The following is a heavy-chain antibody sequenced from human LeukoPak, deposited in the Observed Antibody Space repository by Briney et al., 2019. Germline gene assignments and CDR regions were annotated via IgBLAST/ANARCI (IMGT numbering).Heavy chain of an antibody. V-gene: IGHV1-69*04. CDR1: EGTFSNYA. CDR2: IIPIHDTT. Sequence: ASVTVSCKSSEGTFSNYAIGWVRQAPGQGLAWLGRIIPIHDTTNYAQEFQDRITITADMSTSTAYMDLSSLRSEDTAVYYCARDRDYCNAATCYKPADFWGQGTLVTVSS. D-gene: IGHD4-11*01. CDR3: ARDRDYCNAATCYKPADF. J-gene: IGHJ4*02.